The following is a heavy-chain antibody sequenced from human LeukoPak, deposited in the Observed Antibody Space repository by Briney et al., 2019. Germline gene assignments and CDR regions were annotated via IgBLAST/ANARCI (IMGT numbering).Heavy chain of an antibody. D-gene: IGHD4-17*01. V-gene: IGHV3-23*01. Sequence: PGGSLRLSCAAFGFTFSSYAMSWVRQAPGKGLEWVSAISGSGGSTYYADSVKGRFTISRDNSKNTPYLQMNSLRAEDTAVYYCANSASTLGYGDYPRGWGQGTLVTVSS. CDR2: ISGSGGST. CDR3: ANSASTLGYGDYPRG. CDR1: GFTFSSYA. J-gene: IGHJ4*02.